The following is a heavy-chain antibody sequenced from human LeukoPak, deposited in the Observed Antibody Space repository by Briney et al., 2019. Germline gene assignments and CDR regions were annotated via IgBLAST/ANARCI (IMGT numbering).Heavy chain of an antibody. CDR1: GFTFSSYS. V-gene: IGHV3-48*02. CDR3: ARLRGYSYGYGDY. CDR2: ISSSGNTI. J-gene: IGHJ4*02. D-gene: IGHD5-18*01. Sequence: GGSLRLSCAASGFTFSSYSMNWVRQAPGKGLEWVSYISSSGNTIDYADSVKGRLTISRDNAKNSLYLQMNSLRDEDTAVYYCARLRGYSYGYGDYWGQGTLVTVSS.